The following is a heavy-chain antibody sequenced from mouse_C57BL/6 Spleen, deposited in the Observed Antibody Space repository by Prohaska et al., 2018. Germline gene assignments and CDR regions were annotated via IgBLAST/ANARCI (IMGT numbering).Heavy chain of an antibody. J-gene: IGHJ2*01. Sequence: EVKPEESGGGLVQPGGSIKLSCLASGFTFSNYWMNLVRQSPEKGIEWVAQNRLKSDNYATHYAESVKGRFTISRDDSKSSVYLQMNNLRGEDTGIYYCTAPAGSSDYWGQGTTLTVSS. CDR1: GFTFSNYW. CDR3: TAPAGSSDY. CDR2: NRLKSDNYAT. D-gene: IGHD1-3*01. V-gene: IGHV6-3*01.